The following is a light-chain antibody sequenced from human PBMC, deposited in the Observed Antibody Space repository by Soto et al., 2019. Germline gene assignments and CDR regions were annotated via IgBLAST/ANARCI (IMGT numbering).Light chain of an antibody. V-gene: IGLV2-11*01. CDR2: DVS. CDR3: CSYAGRYTFDV. Sequence: QSALTQPRSVSGSPGQSVTISCTGTSSDVGGYNYVSWYQQHPGKAPKLMIYDVSKRPSGVPDRFSGSKSGNTASLTISGLQAEDEADYYCCSYAGRYTFDVFGPGTKV. CDR1: SSDVGGYNY. J-gene: IGLJ1*01.